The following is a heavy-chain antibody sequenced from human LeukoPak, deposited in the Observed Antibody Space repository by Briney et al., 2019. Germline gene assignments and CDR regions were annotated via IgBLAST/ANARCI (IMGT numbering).Heavy chain of an antibody. Sequence: SVTVSCKASGGTFSSYAISWVRQAPGQGLEWMGRIIPILGIANCAQKFQGRVTITAGKSTSTAYMELSSLRSEDTAVYYCVRGRGNGRPENYFDYWGQGTLVTVSS. CDR2: IIPILGIA. CDR1: GGTFSSYA. D-gene: IGHD2-8*01. J-gene: IGHJ4*02. V-gene: IGHV1-69*04. CDR3: VRGRGNGRPENYFDY.